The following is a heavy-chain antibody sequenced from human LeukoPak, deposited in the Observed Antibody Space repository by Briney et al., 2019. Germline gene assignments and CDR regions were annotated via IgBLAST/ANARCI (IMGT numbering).Heavy chain of an antibody. J-gene: IGHJ4*02. Sequence: GGSLRLSCVASGFTLSSYEMNWVRQAPGKGLEWVSYISSSGSTIYYADSVKGRFTVSRDNAKKSLYRQMNSLRAEDTAVYYCARVYSGRYYGNADYWGQGTLVTVSS. CDR1: GFTLSSYE. V-gene: IGHV3-48*03. CDR2: ISSSGSTI. CDR3: ARVYSGRYYGNADY. D-gene: IGHD1-26*01.